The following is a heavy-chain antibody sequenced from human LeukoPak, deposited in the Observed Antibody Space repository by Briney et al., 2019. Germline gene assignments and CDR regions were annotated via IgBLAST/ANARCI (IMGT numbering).Heavy chain of an antibody. CDR1: GGSISSYY. CDR2: IYYSGST. V-gene: IGHV4-59*01. CDR3: ARRPGSSGYDPWFDP. Sequence: SETLSLTRTVSGGSISSYYWSWIRQPPGKGLEWIGYIYYSGSTNYNPSLKSRVTISVGTSKNQFSLKLSSVTAADTAVYYCARRPGSSGYDPWFDPWGQGTLVTVSS. J-gene: IGHJ5*02. D-gene: IGHD3-22*01.